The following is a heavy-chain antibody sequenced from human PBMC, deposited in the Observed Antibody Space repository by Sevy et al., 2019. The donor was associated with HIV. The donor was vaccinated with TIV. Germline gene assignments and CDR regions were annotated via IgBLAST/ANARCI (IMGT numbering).Heavy chain of an antibody. CDR1: GFSFSSYS. CDR2: IGSSNSYI. D-gene: IGHD6-13*01. V-gene: IGHV3-21*01. Sequence: GSLRLSCAASGFSFSSYSVSWVRQAPGKGLEWVASIGSSNSYIYYADTVKGRITNSRDNAKNSMFLHMNTLRAEGTAVYYCARSSSSSWYILYYFEYWGQGTPVTVSS. CDR3: ARSSSSSWYILYYFEY. J-gene: IGHJ4*02.